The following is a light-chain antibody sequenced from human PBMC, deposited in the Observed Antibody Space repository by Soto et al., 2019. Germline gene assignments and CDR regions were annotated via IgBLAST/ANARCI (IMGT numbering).Light chain of an antibody. J-gene: IGKJ4*01. V-gene: IGKV1-33*01. Sequence: DIQMTQSPSSLSASVGDRVTITCQASQDISNHLNWYQQKPGKAPKLLIYVASNLDTGVPSRFSGSGSGTEFTFTNSSLQPEDVATYYCQLYDNLLLTFAGGTKVEIK. CDR2: VAS. CDR3: QLYDNLLLT. CDR1: QDISNH.